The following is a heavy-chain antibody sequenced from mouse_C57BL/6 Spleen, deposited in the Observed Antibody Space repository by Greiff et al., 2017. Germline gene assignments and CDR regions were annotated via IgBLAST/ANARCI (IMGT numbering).Heavy chain of an antibody. J-gene: IGHJ3*01. CDR1: GYTFTSYW. CDR2: IDPSDSYT. Sequence: QVQLQQSGAELVKPGASVKLSCKASGYTFTSYWMQWVKQRPGQGLEWIGEIDPSDSYTNYNQKFKGKATLTVDTSSSTAYMQLSSLTSEDSAVYYCARDSNYERFAYWGQGTLVTVSA. D-gene: IGHD2-5*01. CDR3: ARDSNYERFAY. V-gene: IGHV1-50*01.